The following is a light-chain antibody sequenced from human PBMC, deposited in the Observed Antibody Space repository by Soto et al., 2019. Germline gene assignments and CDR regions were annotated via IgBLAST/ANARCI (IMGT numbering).Light chain of an antibody. J-gene: IGLJ2*01. Sequence: QSVLTQPPSVSGAPGQRVTISCTGSSSNIGAGYDVHWYQQLPGRAPKLLIYGNTNRPSGVPDRFSGSKSGTSASLAITGLQAEDEADYSCLSFDSSLSVVFGGETKLTVL. CDR1: SSNIGAGYD. CDR2: GNT. V-gene: IGLV1-40*01. CDR3: LSFDSSLSVV.